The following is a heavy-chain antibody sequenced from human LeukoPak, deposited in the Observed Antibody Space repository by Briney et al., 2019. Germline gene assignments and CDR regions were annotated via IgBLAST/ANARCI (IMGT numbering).Heavy chain of an antibody. CDR1: GFTFSSYG. D-gene: IGHD6-6*01. Sequence: GGSLRLSCAASGFTFSSYGMSWVRQAPGKGLEWVSGINWNGGNTGYADSLKGRFTISRDNAKNSLYLQMNSLRAEDTAVYYCARGLSGYASSLGYWGQGTLVTVSA. CDR3: ARGLSGYASSLGY. CDR2: INWNGGNT. J-gene: IGHJ4*02. V-gene: IGHV3-20*04.